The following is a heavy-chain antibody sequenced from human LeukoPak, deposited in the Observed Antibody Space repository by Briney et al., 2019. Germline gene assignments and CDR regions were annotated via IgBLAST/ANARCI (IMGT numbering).Heavy chain of an antibody. CDR2: INHSGST. CDR3: ARLTRVINYFDY. Sequence: SETLSLTCAIYGGSFSAYYWNWIRQPPGKGLEWIGEINHSGSTNYNPSLKSRVTISVDTSKNQFSLKLSSVTAADTAVYYCARLTRVINYFDYWGQGTLVTVSS. V-gene: IGHV4-34*01. J-gene: IGHJ4*02. D-gene: IGHD3-16*02. CDR1: GGSFSAYY.